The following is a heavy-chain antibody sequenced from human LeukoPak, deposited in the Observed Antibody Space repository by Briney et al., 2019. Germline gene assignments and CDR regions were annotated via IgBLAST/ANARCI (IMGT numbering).Heavy chain of an antibody. CDR1: GFTFSSYE. CDR3: ASARPTSSWTAFDI. CDR2: ITSSGNTI. Sequence: GGSLRLSCAASGFTFSSYEMSWVRQAPGKGLEWVSYITSSGNTIYYADSVRGRFTISRDNAKNTLYLQMNSLRAEDTAVYYCASARPTSSWTAFDIWGQGTMVTVSS. D-gene: IGHD6-13*01. J-gene: IGHJ3*02. V-gene: IGHV3-48*03.